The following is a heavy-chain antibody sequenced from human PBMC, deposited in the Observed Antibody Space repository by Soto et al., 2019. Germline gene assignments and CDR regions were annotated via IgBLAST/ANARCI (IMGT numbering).Heavy chain of an antibody. CDR1: AFTFNNYA. Sequence: EVQLLESGGGLVQPGGSLSLSCAASAFTFNNYAMSWVRQAPGKGLEWVSGIGGSGRTTYYADSVKGRFTISRDNSNNSLFLQMNSLRAEDTAVYYCAKSRYSDSSGDFYDYWGQGTLVTVSS. V-gene: IGHV3-23*01. CDR3: AKSRYSDSSGDFYDY. CDR2: IGGSGRTT. D-gene: IGHD3-22*01. J-gene: IGHJ4*02.